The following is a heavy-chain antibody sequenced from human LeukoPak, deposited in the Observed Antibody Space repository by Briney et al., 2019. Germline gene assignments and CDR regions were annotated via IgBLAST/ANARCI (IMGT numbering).Heavy chain of an antibody. D-gene: IGHD2-2*01. J-gene: IGHJ4*02. V-gene: IGHV4-34*01. Sequence: SQTLSLTCTVYGGSFSGYYWSWIRQPPGKGLEWIGEINHSRSTNYNPSLKSRVTISVDTSKNQFSLKLSSVTAADTAVYYCARGLWGYQLPLTPFDYWGQGTLVTVSS. CDR3: ARGLWGYQLPLTPFDY. CDR2: INHSRST. CDR1: GGSFSGYY.